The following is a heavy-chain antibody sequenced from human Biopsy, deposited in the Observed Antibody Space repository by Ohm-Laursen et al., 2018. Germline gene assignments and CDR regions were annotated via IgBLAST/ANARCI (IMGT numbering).Heavy chain of an antibody. Sequence: GSSVKVSCKASGDTSRNLAINWVRQAPGQGLEWVGRILPIVGTEDHALKFKDRITINADESTNTAYIELSSLRSEEPAIYYCARGSGSYSRVMDVWGRGTTVIVSS. CDR2: ILPIVGTE. CDR1: GDTSRNLA. V-gene: IGHV1-69*11. J-gene: IGHJ6*02. D-gene: IGHD3-10*01. CDR3: ARGSGSYSRVMDV.